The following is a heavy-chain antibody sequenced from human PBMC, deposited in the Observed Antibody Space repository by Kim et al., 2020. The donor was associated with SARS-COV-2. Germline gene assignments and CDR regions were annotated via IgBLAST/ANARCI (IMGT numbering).Heavy chain of an antibody. CDR1: GFTFDDYA. Sequence: GGSLRLSCAASGFTFDDYAMHWVRQAPGKGLEWVSGISWNSGSIGYADSVKGRFTISRDNAKNSLYLQMNSLRAEDTALYYCAKAKRLTMVRIQGGRDVWGQGTTVTVSS. V-gene: IGHV3-9*01. CDR3: AKAKRLTMVRIQGGRDV. J-gene: IGHJ6*02. D-gene: IGHD3-10*01. CDR2: ISWNSGSI.